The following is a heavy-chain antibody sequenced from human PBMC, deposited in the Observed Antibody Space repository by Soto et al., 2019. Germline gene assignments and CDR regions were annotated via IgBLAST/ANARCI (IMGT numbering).Heavy chain of an antibody. D-gene: IGHD3-10*01. Sequence: GESLKISCKGSGYPFTSHWIAWVRQMPGKGLEWMGIIYPGDSDTVYNPSFQGQVTMSADRSINTAYLQWSSLKASDTAMYYCARRVPSASGMNYYGMDVWGQGTTVTVSS. CDR3: ARRVPSASGMNYYGMDV. CDR1: GYPFTSHW. V-gene: IGHV5-51*01. J-gene: IGHJ6*02. CDR2: IYPGDSDT.